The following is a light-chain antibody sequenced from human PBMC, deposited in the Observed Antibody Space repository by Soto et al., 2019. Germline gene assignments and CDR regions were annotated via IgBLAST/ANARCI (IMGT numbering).Light chain of an antibody. CDR3: QQYYSTPFT. V-gene: IGKV4-1*01. CDR2: WAS. Sequence: DIVMTQSPDSLAVSLGERATINCKSSQSVLYSSNNKNYLAWYQQKPGQPPKLLIYWASTRESGVPDRFSGSGSGTDFTLTISSLQADDVALYYCQQYYSTPFTFGLRTKVDIK. CDR1: QSVLYSSNNKNY. J-gene: IGKJ3*01.